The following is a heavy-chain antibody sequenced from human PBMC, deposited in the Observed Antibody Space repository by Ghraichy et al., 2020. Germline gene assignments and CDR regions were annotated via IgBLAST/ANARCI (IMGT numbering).Heavy chain of an antibody. CDR3: ARGLGYSASSNWFDP. V-gene: IGHV4-38-2*02. CDR1: GFSIRNGHF. CDR2: MSQSGSS. Sequence: ESLNISCSVSGFSIRNGHFWVWIRQPPGKGLEWIGSMSQSGSSSYNPSLKSRVTISVDTSKNRFSLNLTSVTAADTAVYYCARGLGYSASSNWFDPWGQGTLVTVSS. J-gene: IGHJ5*02. D-gene: IGHD6-6*01.